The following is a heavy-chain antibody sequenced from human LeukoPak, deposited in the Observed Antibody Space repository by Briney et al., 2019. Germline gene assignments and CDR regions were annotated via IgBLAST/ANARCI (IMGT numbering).Heavy chain of an antibody. CDR3: ATEGFYF. Sequence: GGSLRLSCAASGAAFSKYGMKWVRQAAGAGLEYISGISRSGDITLSADSVNGRFTISRDNVKNTLYLQMNSLRAEDTALYYCATEGFYFWGPGTQVTVSS. J-gene: IGHJ4*02. CDR1: GAAFSKYG. CDR2: ISRSGDIT. V-gene: IGHV3-23*01.